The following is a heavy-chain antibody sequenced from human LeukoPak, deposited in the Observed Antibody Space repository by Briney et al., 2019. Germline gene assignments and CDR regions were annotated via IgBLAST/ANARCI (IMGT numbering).Heavy chain of an antibody. CDR2: INQSGST. CDR1: GGSISGSSYY. CDR3: ASVYDSSGYYPF. D-gene: IGHD3-22*01. V-gene: IGHV4-39*07. J-gene: IGHJ4*02. Sequence: SETLSLTCTVSGGSISGSSYYWGWIRQPPGTGLEWIGEINQSGSTNYNPSLKSRVTISVDTSKNQFSLKLSSVTAADTAVYYCASVYDSSGYYPFWGQGTRVTVSS.